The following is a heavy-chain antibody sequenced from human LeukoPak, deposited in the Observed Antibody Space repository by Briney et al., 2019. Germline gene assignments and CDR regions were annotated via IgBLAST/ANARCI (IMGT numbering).Heavy chain of an antibody. J-gene: IGHJ5*02. Sequence: ASVKVSCKASGYTFTSYGISWVRQAPGQGLEWMGWISAYNGNTGYAQKFQGRVTMTRNTSISTAYMELSSLRSEDTAVYYCARVTYPRGKGGMYNWFDPWGQGTLVTVSS. CDR1: GYTFTSYG. V-gene: IGHV1-8*02. CDR3: ARVTYPRGKGGMYNWFDP. CDR2: ISAYNGNT.